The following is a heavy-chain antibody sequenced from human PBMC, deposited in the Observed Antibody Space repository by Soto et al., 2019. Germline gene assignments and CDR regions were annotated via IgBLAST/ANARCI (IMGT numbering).Heavy chain of an antibody. J-gene: IGHJ4*02. CDR2: IIPIFGTA. D-gene: IGHD5-12*01. V-gene: IGHV1-69*06. Sequence: SVKVSCNSSGGTFSSYAISWVRQAPGQGLEWMGGIIPIFGTANYAQKFQGRVTITADKSTSTAYIELSSLRSEDTAVYYCARTRGYSGYDRDSSCDYWGEGTLVTVSS. CDR1: GGTFSSYA. CDR3: ARTRGYSGYDRDSSCDY.